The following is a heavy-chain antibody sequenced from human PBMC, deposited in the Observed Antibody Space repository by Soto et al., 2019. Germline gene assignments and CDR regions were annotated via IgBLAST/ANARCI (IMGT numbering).Heavy chain of an antibody. Sequence: QVQLVQSGAEVKKPGASVKVSCKASGYTFISYAMNWVRQAPGQRLEWMGWINAGNGNTKYSQKFQGRVTITRDTSASTGYMELSSLRSEDTAVYYCARDPGYSYGYNWGQEPWSPSPQ. CDR3: ARDPGYSYGYN. D-gene: IGHD5-18*01. J-gene: IGHJ4*01. V-gene: IGHV1-3*01. CDR2: INAGNGNT. CDR1: GYTFISYA.